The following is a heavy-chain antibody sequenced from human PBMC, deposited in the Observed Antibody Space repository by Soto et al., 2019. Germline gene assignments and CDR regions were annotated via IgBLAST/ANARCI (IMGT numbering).Heavy chain of an antibody. CDR1: GYTFTGYY. Sequence: VASVKVSCKASGYTFTGYYMHWVRQAPGQGLEWMGWINPNSGGANYAQKFQGWVTMTRDTSISTAYMELSRLRSDDTAVYYCARDMRFGELLSYYYYYGMDVWGQGTTVTVSS. CDR3: ARDMRFGELLSYYYYYGMDV. J-gene: IGHJ6*02. CDR2: INPNSGGA. V-gene: IGHV1-2*04. D-gene: IGHD3-10*01.